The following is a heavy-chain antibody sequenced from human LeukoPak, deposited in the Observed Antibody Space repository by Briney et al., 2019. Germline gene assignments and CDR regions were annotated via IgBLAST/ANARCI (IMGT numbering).Heavy chain of an antibody. CDR1: GFTFSSYW. Sequence: PGGSLRLSCTASGFTFSSYWMSWVRQAPGKGLEWVANIKQDGSEKYYVDSVKGRFTISRDNAKNSLYLQMNSLRAEDTAVYYCARGVLEWLFYTYYFDYWGQGTLVTVSS. D-gene: IGHD3-3*01. V-gene: IGHV3-7*01. CDR3: ARGVLEWLFYTYYFDY. J-gene: IGHJ4*02. CDR2: IKQDGSEK.